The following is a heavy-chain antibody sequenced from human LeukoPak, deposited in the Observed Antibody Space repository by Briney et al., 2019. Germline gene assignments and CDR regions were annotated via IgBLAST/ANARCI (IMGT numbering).Heavy chain of an antibody. Sequence: SETLSLTCTVSGGSISGYYWSWIRQPPGKGLEWIGYIYYSGSTYYNPSLKSRVTISVDTSKNQFSLKLSSVTAADTAVYYCARAPLVVPAASYFQHWGQGTLVTASS. CDR2: IYYSGST. V-gene: IGHV4-59*08. CDR1: GGSISGYY. J-gene: IGHJ1*01. CDR3: ARAPLVVPAASYFQH. D-gene: IGHD2-2*01.